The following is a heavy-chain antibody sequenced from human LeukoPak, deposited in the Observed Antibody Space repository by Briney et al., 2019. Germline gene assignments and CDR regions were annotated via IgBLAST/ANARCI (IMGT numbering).Heavy chain of an antibody. J-gene: IGHJ4*02. D-gene: IGHD2-2*01. CDR3: ARGRYCSSTSCYGGDY. CDR2: INHSGST. V-gene: IGHV4-34*01. Sequence: SETLSLTCAVYGGSFSGYYWSWIRQPPGKGLEWIGEINHSGSTNYNPSLKSRVAISVDTSKNQFSLKLSSVTAADTAVYYCARGRYCSSTSCYGGDYWGQGTLVTVSS. CDR1: GGSFSGYY.